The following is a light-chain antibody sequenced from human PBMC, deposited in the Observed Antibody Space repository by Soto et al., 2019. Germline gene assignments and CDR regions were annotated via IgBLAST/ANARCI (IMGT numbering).Light chain of an antibody. Sequence: EIVMTQSPATLSVSPGERATLSCRASQSVSSNLAWYQQKPCQAPRLXXXGXXTRATGIPARFSGSGSGTEFTLTISSLQSEDFEVYYCQQYNNWPITFGQGTRLEIK. CDR3: QQYNNWPIT. CDR2: GXX. CDR1: QSVSSN. J-gene: IGKJ5*01. V-gene: IGKV3-15*01.